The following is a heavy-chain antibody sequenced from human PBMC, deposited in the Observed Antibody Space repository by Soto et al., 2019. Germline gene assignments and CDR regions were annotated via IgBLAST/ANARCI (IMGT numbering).Heavy chain of an antibody. CDR2: IFDTGGR. CDR3: ARAVYCTTANCWVDFHYYNIGV. D-gene: IGHD2-2*01. Sequence: QVQLQQSGPGLVKPSGTLSLTCFVSGDSINNTYWWSWVRHAPEKVLEWIAEIFDTGGRSYMPSRRGRITPAVDTSKNQFSLTLTSLTAADAAVYYCARAVYCTTANCWVDFHYYNIGVWSHGTAVTVA. V-gene: IGHV4-4*02. CDR1: GDSINNTYW. J-gene: IGHJ6*02.